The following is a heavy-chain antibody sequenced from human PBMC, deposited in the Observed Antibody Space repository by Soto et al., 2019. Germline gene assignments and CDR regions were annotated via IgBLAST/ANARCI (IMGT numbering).Heavy chain of an antibody. CDR3: ATGGGVGTYGYD. CDR2: IKQDGSER. D-gene: IGHD5-18*01. Sequence: EVQLVESGGGLVQPWGSLRLSCAASGFIFGSYWMSWVRQAPGKGLEWVANIKQDGSERYYVDSVKGRFTISRDNSKNSLYLQMNSLRAEDTAVYYCATGGGVGTYGYDWGQGTLVTVSS. J-gene: IGHJ4*02. V-gene: IGHV3-7*03. CDR1: GFIFGSYW.